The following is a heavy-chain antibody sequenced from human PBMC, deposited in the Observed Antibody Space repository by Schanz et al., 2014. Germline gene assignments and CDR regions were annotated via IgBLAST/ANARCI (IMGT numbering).Heavy chain of an antibody. V-gene: IGHV3-48*01. CDR3: ARVHHYDPSGWGYFDY. Sequence: EQLVESGGGLVQPGGSLRLSCEASGFDFNSYSMNWVRQVPGKGLEWLSYIATSSSTRHYADSVKGRVTISRDNAKNSVSLQMRRLRAEDTAVYYCARVHHYDPSGWGYFDYWGQGALVTVSS. CDR1: GFDFNSYS. D-gene: IGHD3-22*01. CDR2: IATSSSTR. J-gene: IGHJ4*02.